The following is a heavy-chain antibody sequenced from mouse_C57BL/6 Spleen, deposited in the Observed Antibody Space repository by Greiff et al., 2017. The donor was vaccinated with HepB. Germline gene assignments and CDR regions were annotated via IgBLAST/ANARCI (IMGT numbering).Heavy chain of an antibody. Sequence: VKVVESGPGLVQPSQSLSITCTVSGFSLTSYGVHWVRQSPGKGLEWLGVIWSGGSTDYNAAFISRLSISKDNSKSQVFFKMNSLQADDTAIYYCARIYSNYEDWYFDVWGTGTTVTVSS. CDR3: ARIYSNYEDWYFDV. J-gene: IGHJ1*03. D-gene: IGHD2-5*01. V-gene: IGHV2-2*01. CDR1: GFSLTSYG. CDR2: IWSGGST.